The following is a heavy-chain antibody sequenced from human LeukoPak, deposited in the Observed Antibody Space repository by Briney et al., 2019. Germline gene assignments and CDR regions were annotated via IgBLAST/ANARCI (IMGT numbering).Heavy chain of an antibody. D-gene: IGHD6-19*01. CDR3: ARDRIAVAGTDY. CDR2: ISGSGDST. CDR1: GFTFSSYA. V-gene: IGHV3-23*01. J-gene: IGHJ4*02. Sequence: GGSLRLSRAPSGFTFSSYAMNWVRQAPGKGLEWVSGISGSGDSTYYTDSVKGRLTIFRDNFKNTLYLQMNSLRAEDTAVYYCARDRIAVAGTDYWGQGTLVTVSS.